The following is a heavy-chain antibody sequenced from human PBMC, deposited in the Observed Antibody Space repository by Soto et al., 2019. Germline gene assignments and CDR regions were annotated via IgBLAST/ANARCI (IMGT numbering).Heavy chain of an antibody. CDR3: ARVDEGIAASAFDY. V-gene: IGHV4-59*01. D-gene: IGHD6-13*01. Sequence: KHSWRLSITVRVSGGSIIGYYWSWIRQPPGKGLEWMGYIYYSGSTNYNPSLKSRVTISVDTSKNQFSLKLSSVTAADTAVYYCARVDEGIAASAFDYWGQGTLVTVSS. CDR1: GGSIIGYY. J-gene: IGHJ4*02. CDR2: IYYSGST.